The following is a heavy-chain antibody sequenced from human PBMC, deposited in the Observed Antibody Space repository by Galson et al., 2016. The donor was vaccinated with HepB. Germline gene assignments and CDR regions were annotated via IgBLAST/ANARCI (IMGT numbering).Heavy chain of an antibody. V-gene: IGHV5-51*01. CDR1: GYSFTNYW. D-gene: IGHD3-16*01. Sequence: QSGAEVTKPGESLKISCKGSGYSFTNYWIGWVRQMPGKGLEWMGIIHPGDSNTRYSPSFQGQVTISADKSIGTAFLQWSSLQASDTAMYYCARGGGIVTTTGFDYWGQGTLLTVSS. J-gene: IGHJ4*02. CDR2: IHPGDSNT. CDR3: ARGGGIVTTTGFDY.